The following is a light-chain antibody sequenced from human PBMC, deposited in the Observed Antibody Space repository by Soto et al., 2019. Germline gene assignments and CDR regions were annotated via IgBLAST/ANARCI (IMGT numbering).Light chain of an antibody. Sequence: QSALTQPPSASGSPGQSVTISCTGTSSDVGAYNYVSWYQQHAGKAPKLVIYEVTKRPSGVPDRFSGSKSANTASLTVSGLQAEYEDDYYCSSFASSNTWVLGGGTKLTVL. CDR2: EVT. CDR3: SSFASSNTWV. CDR1: SSDVGAYNY. J-gene: IGLJ3*02. V-gene: IGLV2-8*01.